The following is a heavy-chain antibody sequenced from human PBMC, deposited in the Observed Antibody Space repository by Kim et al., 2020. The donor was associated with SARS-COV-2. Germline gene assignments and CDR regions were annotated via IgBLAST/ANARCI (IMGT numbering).Heavy chain of an antibody. Sequence: SGPTLVNPTQTLTLTCTFSGFSLSTSGMCVSWIRQPPGKALEWLARIDLDDDKYYSTSLKTRLTISKDTSKNQVVLTMTNMDPVDTATYYCARISSHIVASDYWGQGTLVTVSS. V-gene: IGHV2-70*11. J-gene: IGHJ4*02. CDR1: GFSLSTSGMC. CDR2: IDLDDDK. D-gene: IGHD5-12*01. CDR3: ARISSHIVASDY.